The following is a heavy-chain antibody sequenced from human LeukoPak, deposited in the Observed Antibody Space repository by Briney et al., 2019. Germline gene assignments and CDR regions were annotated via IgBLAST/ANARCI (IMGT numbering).Heavy chain of an antibody. V-gene: IGHV3-11*04. CDR3: ARETPDTAMPYYYYHYMDV. J-gene: IGHJ6*03. CDR1: GGSISSSSYY. Sequence: KASETLSLTCTVSGGSISSSSYYWGWIRQAPGKGLEWVSYISSSGSTIYYADSVKGRFTISRDNAKNSLYLQMNSLRAEDTAVYYCARETPDTAMPYYYYHYMDVWGKGTTVTVSS. CDR2: ISSSGSTI. D-gene: IGHD5-18*01.